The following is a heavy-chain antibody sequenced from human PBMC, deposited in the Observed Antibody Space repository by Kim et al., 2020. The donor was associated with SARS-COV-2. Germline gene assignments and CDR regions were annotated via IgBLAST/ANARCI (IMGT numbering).Heavy chain of an antibody. Sequence: SETLSLTCTVSGGSISSYYWSWIRQPPGKGLEWIGYIYYSGSTNYNPSLKSRVTISVDTSKNQFSLKLSSVTAADTAVYYCARASRGSYQLFDYWGQGTLVTVSS. J-gene: IGHJ4*02. D-gene: IGHD1-26*01. CDR3: ARASRGSYQLFDY. V-gene: IGHV4-59*13. CDR1: GGSISSYY. CDR2: IYYSGST.